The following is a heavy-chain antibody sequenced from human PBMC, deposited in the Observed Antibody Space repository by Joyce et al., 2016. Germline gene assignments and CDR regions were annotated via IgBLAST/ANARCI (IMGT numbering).Heavy chain of an antibody. D-gene: IGHD2-8*01. V-gene: IGHV1-2*02. Sequence: QVHLVQSGAEVKNPGASVRVSCQTSGATFTDYYIHWVRQAPGQGLEWMGWINPNTGGTNDGQKFQGRVTVTRDTSITTAYMGLSGLTYDDTAVYYCATIPRYCSNGVCYRHFDYWGQGTPVTVSA. CDR1: GATFTDYY. CDR2: INPNTGGT. CDR3: ATIPRYCSNGVCYRHFDY. J-gene: IGHJ4*02.